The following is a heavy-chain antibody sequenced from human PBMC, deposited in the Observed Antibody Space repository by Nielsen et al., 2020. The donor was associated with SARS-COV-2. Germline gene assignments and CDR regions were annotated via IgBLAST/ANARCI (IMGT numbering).Heavy chain of an antibody. V-gene: IGHV3-30-3*01. CDR3: ARGSLGNYYYGMDV. Sequence: GESLKISCAASGFTFSSYAMHWVRQAPGKGLEWVAVISYDGSNKYYADSVKGRFTISRDNSKNTLYLQMNSLRAEDTAMYYCARGSLGNYYYGMDVWGQGTTVTVSS. CDR2: ISYDGSNK. CDR1: GFTFSSYA. J-gene: IGHJ6*02. D-gene: IGHD3-16*01.